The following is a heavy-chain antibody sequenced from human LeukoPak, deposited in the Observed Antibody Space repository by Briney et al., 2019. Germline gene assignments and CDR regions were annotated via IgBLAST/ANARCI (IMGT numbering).Heavy chain of an antibody. V-gene: IGHV3-9*01. CDR3: AKDSEVVVGAIEN. J-gene: IGHJ4*02. Sequence: PGRSLRLSCAASGFTFDDYAMHWVRQAPGKGLEWVSGISWNSGSIGYADSVKGRFTISRDNAKNSLYLQMNSLRAEDTALYYCAKDSEVVVGAIENWGQGTLVTVSS. CDR2: ISWNSGSI. CDR1: GFTFDDYA. D-gene: IGHD1-26*01.